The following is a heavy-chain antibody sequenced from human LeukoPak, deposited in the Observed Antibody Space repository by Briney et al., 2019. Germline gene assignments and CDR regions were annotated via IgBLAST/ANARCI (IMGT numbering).Heavy chain of an antibody. V-gene: IGHV4-4*02. D-gene: IGHD5/OR15-5a*01. CDR1: GGSISSSNW. CDR2: ISHCGDT. CDR3: STRDQSRTDVVPPDY. Sequence: SGTLSLTCAVSGGSISSSNWWSWVRQPPGKGLEWIGEISHCGDTKYSPSLRTRVTISIDRSKNHLSLNLNSVTAADTAIYYCSTRDQSRTDVVPPDYWGQGTLVTVSS. J-gene: IGHJ4*02.